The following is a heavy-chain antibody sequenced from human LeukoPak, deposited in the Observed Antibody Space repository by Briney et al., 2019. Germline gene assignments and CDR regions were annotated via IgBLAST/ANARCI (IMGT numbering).Heavy chain of an antibody. V-gene: IGHV4-30-4*01. CDR3: AREYCGGDCYLDYFDY. CDR1: GASIRSGDYY. CDR2: IYYSGST. D-gene: IGHD2-21*02. Sequence: SETLSLTCTVSGASIRSGDYYWSWIRQPPGKGLEWIGYIYYSGSTYYNPSLKSRVTISVDTSKNQFSLKLSSVTAADTAVYYCAREYCGGDCYLDYFDYWGQGTLVTVSS. J-gene: IGHJ4*02.